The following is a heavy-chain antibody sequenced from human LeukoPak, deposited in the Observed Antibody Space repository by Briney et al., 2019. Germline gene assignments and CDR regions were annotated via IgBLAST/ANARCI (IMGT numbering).Heavy chain of an antibody. Sequence: GGSLRLSCAASGFTFSSYAMYWVRQAPGKGLEWVAVISYDGSNKYYADSVKGRFTISRDNSKNTLYLQMNSLRAEDTAVYYCARTYYDFWSGYQPFDYWGQGTLVTVSS. J-gene: IGHJ4*02. D-gene: IGHD3-3*01. CDR1: GFTFSSYA. CDR3: ARTYYDFWSGYQPFDY. CDR2: ISYDGSNK. V-gene: IGHV3-30*04.